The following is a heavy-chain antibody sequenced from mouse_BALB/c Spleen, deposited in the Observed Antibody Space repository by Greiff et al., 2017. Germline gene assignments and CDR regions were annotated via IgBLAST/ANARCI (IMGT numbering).Heavy chain of an antibody. CDR2: IDPANGNT. CDR3: ARLYDGYPFAY. D-gene: IGHD2-3*01. V-gene: IGHV14-3*02. Sequence: EVHLVESGAELVKPGASVKLSCTASGFNIKDTYMHWVKQRPEQGLEWIGRIDPANGNTKYDPKFQGKATITADTSSNTAYLQLSSLTSEDTAVYYCARLYDGYPFAYWGQGTLVTVSA. J-gene: IGHJ3*01. CDR1: GFNIKDTY.